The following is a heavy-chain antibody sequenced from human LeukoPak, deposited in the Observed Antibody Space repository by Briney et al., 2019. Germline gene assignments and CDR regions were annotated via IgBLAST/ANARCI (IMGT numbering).Heavy chain of an antibody. J-gene: IGHJ4*02. CDR2: ITSNGGST. D-gene: IGHD6-19*01. CDR1: GFTFSSYA. Sequence: GGSLRLSCAASGFTFSSYAMHWVRQAPGKGLEYVPAITSNGGSTYYANSVKGRFTISRDNSKNTLYLQMGSLRAEDMAVYYCARGSVSTGYSSGWYDYWGQGTLVTVSS. CDR3: ARGSVSTGYSSGWYDY. V-gene: IGHV3-64*01.